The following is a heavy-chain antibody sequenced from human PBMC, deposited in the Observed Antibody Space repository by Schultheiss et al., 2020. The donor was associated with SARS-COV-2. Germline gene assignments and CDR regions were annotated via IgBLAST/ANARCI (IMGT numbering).Heavy chain of an antibody. CDR2: ISSSGSTI. J-gene: IGHJ6*03. D-gene: IGHD6-6*01. CDR3: TTVAMSYSSSSPYYYYYYMDV. CDR1: GFTFSDYY. V-gene: IGHV3-11*01. Sequence: GGSLRLSCAASGFTFSDYYMSWIRQAPGKGLEWVSYISSSGSTIYYADSVKGRFTISRDNAKNSLYLQMNSLRAEDTAVYYCTTVAMSYSSSSPYYYYYYMDVWGKGTTVTVSS.